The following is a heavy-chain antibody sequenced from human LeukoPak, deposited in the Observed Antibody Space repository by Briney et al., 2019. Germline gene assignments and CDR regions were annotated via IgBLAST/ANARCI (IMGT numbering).Heavy chain of an antibody. D-gene: IGHD3-3*01. CDR1: GYTFTSYA. J-gene: IGHJ5*02. CDR2: ISAYNGNT. CDR3: ARGEITIFGVVQFDP. Sequence: ASVKVSCKASGYTFTSYAIHWVRQAPGQRLEWMGWISAYNGNTNYAQKLQGRVTMTTDTSTSTAYMELRSLRSDDTAVYYCARGEITIFGVVQFDPWGQGTLVTVSS. V-gene: IGHV1-18*01.